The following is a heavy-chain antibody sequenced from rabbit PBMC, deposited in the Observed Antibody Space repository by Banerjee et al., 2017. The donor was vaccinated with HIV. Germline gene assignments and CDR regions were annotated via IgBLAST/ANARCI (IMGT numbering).Heavy chain of an antibody. D-gene: IGHD2-1*01. Sequence: QSLEESGGDLVKPEGSLTLTCTASGFSFSSSYYMWWVRQAPGKGLEWIACINTYSGNTVYANWAKGRSTISKTSSTTVTLQMTSLTVADTATYFCARGDYDFNLWGPGTLVTVS. CDR2: INTYSGNT. CDR3: ARGDYDFNL. CDR1: GFSFSSSYY. J-gene: IGHJ4*01. V-gene: IGHV1S40*01.